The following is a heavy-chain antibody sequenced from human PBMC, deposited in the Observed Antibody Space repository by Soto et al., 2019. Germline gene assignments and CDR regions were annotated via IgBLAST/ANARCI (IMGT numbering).Heavy chain of an antibody. J-gene: IGHJ4*02. Sequence: QVQLVESGGGVVQPGRSLRLSCAASGFTFSSFDMHWVRQAPGKGLEWVALISYYGGSKSYADSVKGRFTISRDNSKNTLYLQMNSLRAEDTAVYYCSKDHSSWYYSDYWGQGTLVTVSS. CDR3: SKDHSSWYYSDY. CDR2: ISYYGGSK. V-gene: IGHV3-30*18. D-gene: IGHD6-13*01. CDR1: GFTFSSFD.